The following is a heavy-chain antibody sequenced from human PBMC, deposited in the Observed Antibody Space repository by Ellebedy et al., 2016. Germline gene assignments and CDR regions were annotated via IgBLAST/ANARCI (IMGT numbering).Heavy chain of an antibody. CDR3: ARAQDSSTWDNWFDP. Sequence: SETLSLTCTVSGDSISSDDKYWTWIRQPPGKGLEWIGFIYYNGNTYYNPSLKSRLTISVDRSKNQFSLRLTSVTAADTAVYYCARAQDSSTWDNWFDPWGQGTLVTVSS. J-gene: IGHJ5*02. CDR2: IYYNGNT. CDR1: GDSISSDDKY. V-gene: IGHV4-30-4*01. D-gene: IGHD2-2*01.